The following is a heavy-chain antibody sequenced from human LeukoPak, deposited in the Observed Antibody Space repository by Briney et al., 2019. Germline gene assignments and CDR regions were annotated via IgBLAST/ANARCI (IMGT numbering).Heavy chain of an antibody. CDR2: INLNSGGT. CDR3: ARSRVDIVATSIDY. V-gene: IGHV1-2*02. CDR1: GYTFTGYY. J-gene: IGHJ4*02. Sequence: GASVKVSCKASGYTFTGYYMHWVRQAPGQGLEWMGWINLNSGGTNYAQKFQGRVTMTRDTSISTAYMELSRLRSDDTAVYYCARSRVDIVATSIDYWGQGTLVTVSS. D-gene: IGHD5-12*01.